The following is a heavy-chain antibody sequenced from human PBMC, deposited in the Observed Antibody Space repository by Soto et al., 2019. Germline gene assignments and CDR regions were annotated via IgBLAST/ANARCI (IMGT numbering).Heavy chain of an antibody. V-gene: IGHV1-3*01. Sequence: QVQLVQSGAEVKKPGASVKVSCKASGYTFTSYAMHWVRQAPGQRLEWMGWINAGNGNTKYSQKFQGRVTITRDTSASTAYMELSSLTSEDTGVYYCARVTIFGVVTHWGMGAFDIWGQGTMVTVSS. J-gene: IGHJ3*02. CDR3: ARVTIFGVVTHWGMGAFDI. CDR1: GYTFTSYA. D-gene: IGHD3-3*01. CDR2: INAGNGNT.